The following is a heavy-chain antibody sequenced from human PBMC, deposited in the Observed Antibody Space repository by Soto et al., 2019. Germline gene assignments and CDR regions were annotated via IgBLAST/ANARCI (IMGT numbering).Heavy chain of an antibody. J-gene: IGHJ6*02. D-gene: IGHD3-3*01. CDR3: ARGGSVDFWSGYGFTPDYYYYGMDV. Sequence: PGGSLRLSCAASGFTFSSYAMHWVRQAPGKGLEWVAVISYDGSNKYYADSVKGRFTISRDNSKNTLYLQMNSLRAEDTAVYYCARGGSVDFWSGYGFTPDYYYYGMDVWGQGTTVTVSS. CDR2: ISYDGSNK. CDR1: GFTFSSYA. V-gene: IGHV3-30-3*01.